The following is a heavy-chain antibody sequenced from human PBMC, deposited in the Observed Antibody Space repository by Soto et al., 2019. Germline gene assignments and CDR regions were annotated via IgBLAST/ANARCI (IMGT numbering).Heavy chain of an antibody. D-gene: IGHD1-7*01. J-gene: IGHJ4*02. CDR1: GFTFSSYS. V-gene: IGHV3-48*01. CDR3: ARDGVSSTEYTWKYGTYFDD. Sequence: PGGSLRLSCAASGFTFSSYSMNWVRQAPGKGLEWVSYISSSSSTIYYADSVKGRFTISRDNAKNSLYLQMNSLRAEDTAVYYCARDGVSSTEYTWKYGTYFDDWGQGA. CDR2: ISSSSSTI.